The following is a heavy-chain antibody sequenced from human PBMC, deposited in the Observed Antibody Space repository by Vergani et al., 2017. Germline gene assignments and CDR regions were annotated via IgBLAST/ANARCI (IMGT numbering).Heavy chain of an antibody. CDR2: IYYSGST. CDR3: ARDPSDGGNPNWCDP. CDR1: GGSISSYY. V-gene: IGHV4-59*01. D-gene: IGHD4-23*01. Sequence: QVQLQESGPGLVKPSETLSLTCTVSGGSISSYYWSWIRQPPGKGLEWIGYIYYSGSTNYNPSLKSRVTISVDTSKNQFSLKLSSVTAADTAVYYCARDPSDGGNPNWCDPWGQGTLVTVSS. J-gene: IGHJ5*02.